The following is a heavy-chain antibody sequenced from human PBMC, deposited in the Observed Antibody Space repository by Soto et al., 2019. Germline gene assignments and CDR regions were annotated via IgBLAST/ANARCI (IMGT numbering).Heavy chain of an antibody. J-gene: IGHJ3*02. CDR1: GFTFSSYG. Sequence: QVQLVESGGGVVQPGRSLRLSCAASGFTFSSYGMHWVRQAPGKGLEWVAVISYDGSNQYYADSVKGRFTISRDNSKNTLYLQMNSLRAEDTAVYYCASSSGYSGYDDAFDIWGQGTMVTVSS. D-gene: IGHD5-12*01. CDR2: ISYDGSNQ. V-gene: IGHV3-30*03. CDR3: ASSSGYSGYDDAFDI.